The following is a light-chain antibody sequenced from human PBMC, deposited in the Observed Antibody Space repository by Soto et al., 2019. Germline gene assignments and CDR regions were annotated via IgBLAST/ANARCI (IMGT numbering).Light chain of an antibody. CDR2: AAS. CDR1: QSISSY. CDR3: QQYNTFWT. J-gene: IGKJ1*01. V-gene: IGKV1-39*01. Sequence: DIQMTQSPSSLSASVGDRVTITCRASQSISSYLNFYQHKPGKSPNLLIYAASSLQSGVPSRFSGSGSGTDFTLTISSLQADDFATYYCQQYNTFWTFGQGTKVDIK.